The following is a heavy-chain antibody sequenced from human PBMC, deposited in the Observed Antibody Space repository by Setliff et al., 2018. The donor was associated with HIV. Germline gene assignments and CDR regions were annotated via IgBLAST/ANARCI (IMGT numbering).Heavy chain of an antibody. CDR1: GFIFTTYA. Sequence: PGGSLRLSCAASGFIFTTYAMHWVRQAPGKGLEWVAYIRYDGRTTYYTDSVKGRFTISRDNYKNTLYLQMKSLRAEDTAVYYCAREDPPADFHFWSGRLADWGQGSLVTVSS. CDR2: IRYDGRTT. J-gene: IGHJ4*02. V-gene: IGHV3-30*02. CDR3: AREDPPADFHFWSGRLAD. D-gene: IGHD3-3*02.